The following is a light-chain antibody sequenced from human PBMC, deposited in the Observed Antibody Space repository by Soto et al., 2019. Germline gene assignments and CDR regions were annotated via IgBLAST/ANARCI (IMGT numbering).Light chain of an antibody. Sequence: EIMLTQSPATLSLSPGERATLSCRASRSFASSYLAWYQHKPGQAPRLLIYAASSRATGIPDRFIGSGSGTDFTLTISRLEPDDSAVYYCHHYDSSPPYTFGQGTKVDIK. CDR1: RSFASSY. CDR2: AAS. CDR3: HHYDSSPPYT. J-gene: IGKJ2*01. V-gene: IGKV3-20*01.